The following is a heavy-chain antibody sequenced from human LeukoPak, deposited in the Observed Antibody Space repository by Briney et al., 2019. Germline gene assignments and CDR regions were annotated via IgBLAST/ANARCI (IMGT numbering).Heavy chain of an antibody. CDR3: ASEGVGATMAN. D-gene: IGHD1-26*01. V-gene: IGHV6-1*01. J-gene: IGHJ4*02. Sequence: SQTLSLTRAISVDTVSNKNAAWIWIRQSPSRGLEWLGRTYYRSKWYNDYAVSVEGRIDSNPNTSKNQFSLRLNPVTPEDTAVYFCASEGVGATMANWGQGTLVTVSS. CDR2: TYYRSKWYN. CDR1: VDTVSNKNAA.